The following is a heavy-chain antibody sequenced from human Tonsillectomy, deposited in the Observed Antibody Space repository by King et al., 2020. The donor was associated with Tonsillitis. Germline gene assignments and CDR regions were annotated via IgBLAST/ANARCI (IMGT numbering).Heavy chain of an antibody. J-gene: IGHJ4*02. V-gene: IGHV4-59*01. D-gene: IGHD2-8*01. Sequence: VQLQESGPGLVKPSETLSLTCTVSGGSISTYYWSWIRQTPGKGLEWIGYIYYSESTNYNPSLKSRVTISLDTSKNQVSLKLSSVTAADTAVYYCARVAGTYGGFGQLYFDYWGQGTLVTVSS. CDR2: IYYSEST. CDR1: GGSISTYY. CDR3: ARVAGTYGGFGQLYFDY.